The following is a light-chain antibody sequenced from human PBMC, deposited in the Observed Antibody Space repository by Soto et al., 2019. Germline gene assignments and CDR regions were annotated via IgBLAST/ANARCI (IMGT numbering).Light chain of an antibody. J-gene: IGLJ2*01. Sequence: QSALTQPASVSESPGQSITISCTGSSSDVAVSSYVSWYRQHPGKAPELIIYEVTNRPSGVSNRFSGSKSGDTASLTVSGLLAEDEADYYCSSYTTSHGLVFGGGTKVTVL. CDR2: EVT. CDR1: SSDVAVSSY. V-gene: IGLV2-14*01. CDR3: SSYTTSHGLV.